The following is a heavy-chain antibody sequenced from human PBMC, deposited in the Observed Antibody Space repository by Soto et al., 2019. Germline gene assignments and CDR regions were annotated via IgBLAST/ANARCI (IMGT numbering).Heavy chain of an antibody. J-gene: IGHJ4*02. CDR1: GGSISSSSYY. D-gene: IGHD6-6*01. V-gene: IGHV4-39*01. CDR3: ARHRSPAARHNPFIY. CDR2: IYYSGST. Sequence: SETLSLTCTVSGGSISSSSYYWGWIRQPPGKGLEWIGRIYYSGSTYYNPSLKSRVTISVDTSKNQLSLKLSSVTAADTAVYYCARHRSPAARHNPFIYWDQETLVTVSS.